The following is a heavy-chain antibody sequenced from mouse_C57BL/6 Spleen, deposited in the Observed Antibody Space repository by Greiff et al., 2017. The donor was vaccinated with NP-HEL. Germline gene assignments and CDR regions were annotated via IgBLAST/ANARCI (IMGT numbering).Heavy chain of an antibody. CDR1: GFTFSDYY. D-gene: IGHD1-1*01. CDR3: ARDRGYYGSSPWFAY. V-gene: IGHV5-16*01. Sequence: EVMLVESEGGLVQPGSSMKLSCTASGFTFSDYYMAWVRQVPEKGLEWVANINYDGSSTYYLDSLKSRFIISRDNAKNILYLQMSSLKSEDTATYYCARDRGYYGSSPWFAYWGQGTLVTVSA. J-gene: IGHJ3*01. CDR2: INYDGSST.